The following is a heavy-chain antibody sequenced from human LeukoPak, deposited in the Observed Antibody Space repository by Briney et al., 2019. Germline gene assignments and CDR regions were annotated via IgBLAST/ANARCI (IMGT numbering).Heavy chain of an antibody. Sequence: TGGSLTLSCTAAGFTFSTYSMNWLRQAPGKGLEWVSHISPSSEIISYAHSVKGRFNIYRDNAKTSLYLQMNSLRAEDMAVYYCARDKDRAFDYWGQGTLVPASS. CDR1: GFTFSTYS. CDR3: ARDKDRAFDY. D-gene: IGHD1-14*01. CDR2: ISPSSEII. V-gene: IGHV3-48*01. J-gene: IGHJ4*02.